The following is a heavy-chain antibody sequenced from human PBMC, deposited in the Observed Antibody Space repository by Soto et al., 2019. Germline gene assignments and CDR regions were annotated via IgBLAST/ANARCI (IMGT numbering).Heavy chain of an antibody. Sequence: EVELVESGGGLVQPGRSLRLSCTTSGFTFDDYAMHWVRQAPGKGLEWVSGITWNSDIIDYADSVKGRFTVSRDNAKNSLYLQMNRLRAEDTALYYCAKELGPAPSFDFWGQGTLVTVSS. J-gene: IGHJ4*02. CDR3: AKELGPAPSFDF. D-gene: IGHD7-27*01. V-gene: IGHV3-9*01. CDR1: GFTFDDYA. CDR2: ITWNSDII.